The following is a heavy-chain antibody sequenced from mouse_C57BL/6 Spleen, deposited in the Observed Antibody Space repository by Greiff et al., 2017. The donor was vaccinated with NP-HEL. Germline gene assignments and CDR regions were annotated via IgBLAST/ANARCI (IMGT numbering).Heavy chain of an antibody. CDR2: IYPGDGDT. CDR3: ARELDSSAWFAY. Sequence: VQLQQSGPELVKPGASVKISCKASGYAFSSSWMNWVKQRPGKGLEWIGRIYPGDGDTNYNGKFKGKATLTADKSSSTAYMQLSSLTSEDSAVYCCARELDSSAWFAYWGQGTLVTVSA. CDR1: GYAFSSSW. D-gene: IGHD3-2*02. V-gene: IGHV1-82*01. J-gene: IGHJ3*01.